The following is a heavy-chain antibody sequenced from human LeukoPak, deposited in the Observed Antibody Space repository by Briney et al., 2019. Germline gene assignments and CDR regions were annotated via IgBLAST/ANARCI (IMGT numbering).Heavy chain of an antibody. CDR1: GGSFSGYY. Sequence: PSETLSLTCAVYGGSFSGYYWNWIRQPPGKGLEWIGEINHSGSTNYSPSLKSRVTMSVDTSKNQISLKLSSVTAADTAVYYCARGRGYDYVWGSYRKYYYGMDVWGQGTTVTVSS. J-gene: IGHJ6*02. D-gene: IGHD3-16*02. CDR3: ARGRGYDYVWGSYRKYYYGMDV. CDR2: INHSGST. V-gene: IGHV4-34*01.